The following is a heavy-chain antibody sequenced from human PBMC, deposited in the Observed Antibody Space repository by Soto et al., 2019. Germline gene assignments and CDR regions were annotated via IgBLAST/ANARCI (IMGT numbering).Heavy chain of an antibody. V-gene: IGHV3-23*01. CDR1: GFTFSSYA. CDR2: ISGSGGST. D-gene: IGHD1-1*01. CDR3: AKDRTTNWNHYYYGMDV. J-gene: IGHJ6*02. Sequence: GGSLRLSCAASGFTFSSYAMSWVRQAPGKGLEWVSAISGSGGSTYYADSVKGRCTISRDNSKNTLYLQMNSLRAEDTAVYYCAKDRTTNWNHYYYGMDVWGQGTTVTVSS.